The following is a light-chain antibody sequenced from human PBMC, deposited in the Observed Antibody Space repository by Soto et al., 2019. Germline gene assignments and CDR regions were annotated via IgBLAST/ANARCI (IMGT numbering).Light chain of an antibody. J-gene: IGLJ1*01. CDR2: DVS. Sequence: QSVLTQPPSASGSPGQSVTISRTGTSSDVGGYNYVSWYQRHAGKGPKLIIYDVSERPSGVPDRFSASKSGNTASLTISGLQAEDEADYYCSSYAGNYVYVFGSGTKVTVL. CDR1: SSDVGGYNY. V-gene: IGLV2-8*01. CDR3: SSYAGNYVYV.